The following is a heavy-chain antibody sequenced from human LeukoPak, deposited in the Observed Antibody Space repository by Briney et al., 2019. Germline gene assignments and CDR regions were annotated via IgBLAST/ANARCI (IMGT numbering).Heavy chain of an antibody. V-gene: IGHV4-59*01. CDR2: IYFSVST. CDR1: GGSISTYF. J-gene: IGHJ5*02. D-gene: IGHD2/OR15-2a*01. Sequence: SETLSLTCTVSGGSISTYFWSWLRHPPGEGLESSGYIYFSVSTDYNPYPKSRVTIPADASKNKFCLKLSSVTVADTAVYYCARSNSATSEAWFDPWGQGTLVTVSS. CDR3: ARSNSATSEAWFDP.